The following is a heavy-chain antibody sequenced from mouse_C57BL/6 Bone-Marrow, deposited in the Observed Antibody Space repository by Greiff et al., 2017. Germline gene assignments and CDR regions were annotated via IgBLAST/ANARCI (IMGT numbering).Heavy chain of an antibody. CDR2: INPSTGGT. CDR3: ARFPKRDYFDY. V-gene: IGHV1-42*01. J-gene: IGHJ2*01. Sequence: EVQLQQPGPELVKPGASVKISCKASGYSFTGYYMNWVKQSPEKSLEWIGEINPSTGGTTYNQKFKAKATLTVDKSSSTAYMQLKSLTSEDSAVYYCARFPKRDYFDYWGQGTTLTVSS. CDR1: GYSFTGYY.